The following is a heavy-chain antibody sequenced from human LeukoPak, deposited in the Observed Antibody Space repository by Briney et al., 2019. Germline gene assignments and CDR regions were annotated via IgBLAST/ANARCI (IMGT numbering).Heavy chain of an antibody. Sequence: SETLSLTCAVSGGSISSGGYSWSWIRQPPGKGLEWIGYIYHSGSTYYNPSLKSRVTISVDRSKNQFSLKLSSVTAADTAVYYCARYLALWAFDTWGQGTMVTVSS. J-gene: IGHJ3*02. V-gene: IGHV4-30-2*01. CDR2: IYHSGST. D-gene: IGHD2-21*01. CDR3: ARYLALWAFDT. CDR1: GGSISSGGYS.